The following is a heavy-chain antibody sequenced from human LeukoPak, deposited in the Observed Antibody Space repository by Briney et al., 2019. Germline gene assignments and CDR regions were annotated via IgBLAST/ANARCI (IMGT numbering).Heavy chain of an antibody. Sequence: GAPLKISCKGSGSSFTTYWITWVRRLPGKGLEWMGIIYPGDSDTRYSPSLQGQVTISADKSISTACLQWSSLKASDTAMYYCARRGIVATTQDYYFDYWGQGTLVTVSS. CDR1: GSSFTTYW. V-gene: IGHV5-51*01. J-gene: IGHJ4*02. CDR3: ARRGIVATTQDYYFDY. CDR2: IYPGDSDT. D-gene: IGHD5-12*01.